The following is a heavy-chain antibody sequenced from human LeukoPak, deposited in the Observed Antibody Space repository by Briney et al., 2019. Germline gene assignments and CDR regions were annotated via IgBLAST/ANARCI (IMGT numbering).Heavy chain of an antibody. CDR1: GFAFRNAW. CDR2: LKSKADGGTT. J-gene: IGHJ4*02. D-gene: IGHD2-21*02. CDR3: SPVVVTVSDY. Sequence: PGGSLRLSCAASGFAFRNAWMSWVRQAPGKGLEWVDRLKSKADGGTTDYAAPVKGRFTISRDDSKNTVYLQMNSLKIEDTAVYYCSPVVVTVSDYWGQGILVTVSS. V-gene: IGHV3-15*01.